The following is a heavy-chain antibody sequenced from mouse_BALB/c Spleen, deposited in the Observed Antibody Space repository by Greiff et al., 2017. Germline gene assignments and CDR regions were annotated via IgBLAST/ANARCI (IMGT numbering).Heavy chain of an antibody. Sequence: DVKLVESGGGLVQPGGSLRLSCATSGFTFTDYYMSWVRQPPGKALEWLGFIRNKANGYTTEYSASVKGRFTISRDNSQSILYLQMNTLRAEDSATYYCARSPLMDYWGQGTSVTVSS. V-gene: IGHV7-3*02. J-gene: IGHJ4*01. CDR3: ARSPLMDY. CDR2: IRNKANGYTT. CDR1: GFTFTDYY.